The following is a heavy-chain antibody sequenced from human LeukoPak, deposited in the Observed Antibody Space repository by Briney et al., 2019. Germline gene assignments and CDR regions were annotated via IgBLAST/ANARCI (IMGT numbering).Heavy chain of an antibody. CDR3: ARDGEYGTGCYYRGSLDY. Sequence: ASVKLSCAASGYSFTAYYIRWVRQAPGQGLEWMGYIHPRGGDKCYAQKFKGRVTMARDTSISTVYMDLSSLGSDDTAVYYCARDGEYGTGCYYRGSLDYWGQGILVTVSS. J-gene: IGHJ4*02. CDR2: IHPRGGDK. D-gene: IGHD3-10*01. V-gene: IGHV1-2*02. CDR1: GYSFTAYY.